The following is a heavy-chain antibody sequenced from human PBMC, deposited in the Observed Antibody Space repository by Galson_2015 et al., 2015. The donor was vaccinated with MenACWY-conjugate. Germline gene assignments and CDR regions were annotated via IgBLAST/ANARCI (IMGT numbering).Heavy chain of an antibody. CDR2: ISSSGFTI. J-gene: IGHJ4*02. V-gene: IGHV3-48*03. CDR1: GFTFSSYE. CDR3: TKVRWTAFSRYFDS. Sequence: SLRLSCAASGFTFSSYEMNWVRQAPGKGLEWVSYISSSGFTIYYADSVKGRFTISRDNAKNSLYLQMNSLRAEDTAVYYCTKVRWTAFSRYFDSWGQGTLVTVSS. D-gene: IGHD3/OR15-3a*01.